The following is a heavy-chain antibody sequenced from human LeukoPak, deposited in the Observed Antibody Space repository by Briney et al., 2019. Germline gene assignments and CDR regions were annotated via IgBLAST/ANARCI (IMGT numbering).Heavy chain of an antibody. V-gene: IGHV1-2*02. Sequence: ASVKVSCKASGYTFTGYYMHWVRQAPGQGLEWMGWINPNSGGTNYAQKFQGRVTMTRDTSISTAYMELRRLRSDDTAVYYCARDVEWLYYFDYWGQGTLVTVSS. J-gene: IGHJ4*02. CDR3: ARDVEWLYYFDY. D-gene: IGHD5-12*01. CDR2: INPNSGGT. CDR1: GYTFTGYY.